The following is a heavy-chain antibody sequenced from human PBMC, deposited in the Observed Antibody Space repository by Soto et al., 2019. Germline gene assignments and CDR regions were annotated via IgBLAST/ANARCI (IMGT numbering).Heavy chain of an antibody. D-gene: IGHD2-15*01. CDR2: VSYDGNTK. Sequence: QVQLVESGGGVVQPGRSLRLSCAASGFTFTNYAMYWVRQAPGKGLEWVAFVSYDGNTKHYAASVRGRFTVSRDNSKNTVYLQLNSLRAEDTAVYYCAREGDYCSGGSCTYFAYWGQGTLVTVSS. V-gene: IGHV3-30-3*01. CDR1: GFTFTNYA. J-gene: IGHJ4*02. CDR3: AREGDYCSGGSCTYFAY.